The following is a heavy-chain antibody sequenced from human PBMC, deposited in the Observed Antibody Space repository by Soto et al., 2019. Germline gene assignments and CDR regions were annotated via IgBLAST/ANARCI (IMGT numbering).Heavy chain of an antibody. Sequence: EVHLVESGGDLVQPGGSARLSCAASGFSVSGWYMDWVRQAPGKGLAWVARLKDRSQNYATEYAASVKGRFTVSRHPSQNSIFLQMNSLKIEDTAVYYCAREGDARWLDSWGQGTLVTVS. CDR1: GFSVSGWY. V-gene: IGHV3-72*01. CDR2: LKDRSQNYAT. D-gene: IGHD1-26*01. J-gene: IGHJ5*01. CDR3: AREGDARWLDS.